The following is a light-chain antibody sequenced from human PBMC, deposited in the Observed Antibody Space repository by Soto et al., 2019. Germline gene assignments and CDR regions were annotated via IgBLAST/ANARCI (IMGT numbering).Light chain of an antibody. V-gene: IGLV2-8*01. CDR2: EVS. Sequence: QSVLTQPPSASGSPGQSVTISCTGTSSDVGAYKYVFWYQHHPGKAPKLMIYEVSQRPSGVPDRFSGSKSGNTASLTVSGLQAEDEADYYCSSYAGSNHVVFGGGTKLPVL. CDR1: SSDVGAYKY. CDR3: SSYAGSNHVV. J-gene: IGLJ2*01.